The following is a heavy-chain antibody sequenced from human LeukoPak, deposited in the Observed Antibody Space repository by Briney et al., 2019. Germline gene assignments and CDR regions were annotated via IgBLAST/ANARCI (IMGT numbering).Heavy chain of an antibody. D-gene: IGHD6-19*01. CDR3: AKDFIVRIAVAGMSTYFQH. J-gene: IGHJ1*01. V-gene: IGHV3-23*01. CDR1: GFTFSSYA. Sequence: PGGSLRLSCAASGFTFSSYAMSWVRQAPGKGLEWVSAISASGGSTYYADSVKGRFTISRDNSKNTLYLQMNILRAEDTAVYYCAKDFIVRIAVAGMSTYFQHWGQGTLVTVSS. CDR2: ISASGGST.